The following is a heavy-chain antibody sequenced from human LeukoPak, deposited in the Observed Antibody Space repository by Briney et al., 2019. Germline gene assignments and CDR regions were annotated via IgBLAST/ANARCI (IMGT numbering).Heavy chain of an antibody. CDR1: GFTFSSYW. CDR2: IIGDGSAK. Sequence: QSGGSLRLSCAASGFTFSSYWMSWVRQAPGKGLEGVANIIGDGSAKYYVDSVKGRFTISRDNAKNSLYLQMSSLRVEDTAVYYCATSHDSAGNTWGQGTLVTVSS. V-gene: IGHV3-7*01. J-gene: IGHJ5*02. D-gene: IGHD2-15*01. CDR3: ATSHDSAGNT.